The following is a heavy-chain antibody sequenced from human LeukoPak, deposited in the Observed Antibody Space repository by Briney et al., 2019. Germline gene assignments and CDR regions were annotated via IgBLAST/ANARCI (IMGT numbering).Heavy chain of an antibody. CDR1: GGTFSSYA. CDR3: ARDLSSSGGFDY. CDR2: IIPILGTA. D-gene: IGHD6-6*01. V-gene: IGHV1-69*05. Sequence: GASVKVSCKASGGTFSSYAISWVRQAPGQGLEWMGGIIPILGTANYAQKFQGRVTITTDESTSTAYMELSSLRSEDTAVYYCARDLSSSGGFDYWGQGTLVTVSS. J-gene: IGHJ4*02.